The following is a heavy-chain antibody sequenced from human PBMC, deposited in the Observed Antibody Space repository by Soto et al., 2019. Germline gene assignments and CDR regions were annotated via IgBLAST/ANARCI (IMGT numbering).Heavy chain of an antibody. CDR3: ARGALTTLAYYYGMDV. Sequence: RASVKVSCKASGGTFSSYTMSWVLQAPGQGLEWMGGIIPIFGTTTYAHKFQGRVTITADESTSTVYMELSSLRGEDTAVYYCARGALTTLAYYYGMDVWGQGTTVTVSS. J-gene: IGHJ6*02. V-gene: IGHV1-69*13. D-gene: IGHD4-4*01. CDR2: IIPIFGTT. CDR1: GGTFSSYT.